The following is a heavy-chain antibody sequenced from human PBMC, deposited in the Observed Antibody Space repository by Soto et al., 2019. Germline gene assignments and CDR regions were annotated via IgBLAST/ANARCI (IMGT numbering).Heavy chain of an antibody. J-gene: IGHJ6*02. D-gene: IGHD3-9*01. CDR2: INPNSGGT. CDR1: GYTFTGYY. V-gene: IGHV1-2*04. Sequence: QVQLVQSGAEVKKPGASVKVSCKASGYTFTGYYMHWVRQAPGQGLEWMGWINPNSGGTNYAQKFQGWVTMTRDTSISAASMELSRLRSDDTAVYYCAREYYDILTGYPGYYYYGMDVWGQGTTVTVSS. CDR3: AREYYDILTGYPGYYYYGMDV.